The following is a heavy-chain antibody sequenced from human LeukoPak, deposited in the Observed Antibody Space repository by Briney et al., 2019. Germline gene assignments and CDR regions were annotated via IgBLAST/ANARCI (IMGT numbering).Heavy chain of an antibody. CDR3: ATRSGAIVVVPAAISSYPLVDYYYGMDV. CDR1: GYTLTVLS. D-gene: IGHD2-2*02. CDR2: FHPDDDNT. J-gene: IGHJ6*02. Sequence: ASVNLSRKVSGYTLTVLSMHWVRHAPRKGLECRRDFHPDDDNTIYTQKFQGRVTMTEDTSTETAYMELSRLRSEDTAVYYCATRSGAIVVVPAAISSYPLVDYYYGMDVWGQGTTVAVSS. V-gene: IGHV1-24*01.